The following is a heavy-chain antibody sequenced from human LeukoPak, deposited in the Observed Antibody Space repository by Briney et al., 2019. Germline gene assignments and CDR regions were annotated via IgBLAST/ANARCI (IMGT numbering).Heavy chain of an antibody. CDR3: ARDRHRDDTMADAFDI. V-gene: IGHV3-53*01. D-gene: IGHD5-24*01. Sequence: GGSLRLSCAASGFIVSSNYMSWVRQDPGKGLEWVSVIYSGGSTYYADSVKGRFTISRDNSKNTLYLQMNSLRAEDTAVYYCARDRHRDDTMADAFDIWGQGTMVTVSS. CDR1: GFIVSSNY. CDR2: IYSGGST. J-gene: IGHJ3*02.